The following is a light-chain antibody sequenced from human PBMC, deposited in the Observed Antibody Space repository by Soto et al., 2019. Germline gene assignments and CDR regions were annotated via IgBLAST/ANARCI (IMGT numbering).Light chain of an antibody. Sequence: ETMMTQSPDTLSVSLGERATLSCRASQSLRSSLAWYQQKPGQAPRLLIYGASTRATGIPARFSGSGSGTEFTLTISSLQPDDFATYYCQQYNSYSWTFGQGTKGDIK. V-gene: IGKV3-15*01. CDR2: GAS. CDR3: QQYNSYSWT. CDR1: QSLRSS. J-gene: IGKJ1*01.